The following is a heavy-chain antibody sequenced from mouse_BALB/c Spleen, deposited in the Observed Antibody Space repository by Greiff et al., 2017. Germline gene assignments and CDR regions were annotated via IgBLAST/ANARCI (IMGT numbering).Heavy chain of an antibody. CDR3: AREARYVGFAY. Sequence: EVKLVESGGGLVKPGGSLKLSCAASGFTFSSYAMSWVRQTPEKRLEWVASISSGGSTYYPDSVKGRFTISRDNARNILYLQMSSLRSEDTAMYYCAREARYVGFAYWGQGTLVTVSA. J-gene: IGHJ3*01. D-gene: IGHD2-12*01. CDR1: GFTFSSYA. CDR2: ISSGGST. V-gene: IGHV5-6-5*01.